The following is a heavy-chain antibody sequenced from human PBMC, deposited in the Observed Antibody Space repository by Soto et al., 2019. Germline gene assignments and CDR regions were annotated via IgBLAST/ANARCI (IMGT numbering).Heavy chain of an antibody. D-gene: IGHD4-17*01. Sequence: EVQLLESGGGLVQPGGSLRLSCAASGFTFSSYAMSWVRQAPGKGLEWVSGISVSGGSTYYADSVKGRFTISRDISKNTLYLQMNSLRAEDTAVYYCANSLTTVGYYYYYMDVWGKGTTVTVSS. V-gene: IGHV3-23*01. CDR1: GFTFSSYA. J-gene: IGHJ6*03. CDR3: ANSLTTVGYYYYYMDV. CDR2: ISVSGGST.